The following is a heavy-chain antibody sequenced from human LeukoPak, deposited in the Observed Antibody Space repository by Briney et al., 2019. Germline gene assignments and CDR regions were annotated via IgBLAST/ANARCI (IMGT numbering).Heavy chain of an antibody. CDR1: GYTFTSYA. Sequence: ASVKVSCKASGYTFTSYAMHWVRQAPGQRLEWMGWINAGNGNTKYSQKFQGRVTITRDTSASTAYMELSSLRSEDTAVYYCARRPMVTYYFDYWGQGTLVTVSS. V-gene: IGHV1-3*01. J-gene: IGHJ4*02. CDR3: ARRPMVTYYFDY. D-gene: IGHD5-18*01. CDR2: INAGNGNT.